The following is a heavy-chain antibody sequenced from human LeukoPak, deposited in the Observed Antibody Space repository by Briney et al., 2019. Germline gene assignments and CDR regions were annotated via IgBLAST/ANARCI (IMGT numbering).Heavy chain of an antibody. CDR1: GFTFSSYA. D-gene: IGHD3-22*01. CDR2: ISGSGGST. Sequence: VCALILSCAASGFTFSSYAMSWVRQGPGKGVEWVSAISGSGGSTYYADSVKGRFTISRDNSKNTLYLQMNRLRAEDTAVYYCAKVRGYDSSGYYSYWGQGTLVTVSS. CDR3: AKVRGYDSSGYYSY. J-gene: IGHJ4*02. V-gene: IGHV3-23*01.